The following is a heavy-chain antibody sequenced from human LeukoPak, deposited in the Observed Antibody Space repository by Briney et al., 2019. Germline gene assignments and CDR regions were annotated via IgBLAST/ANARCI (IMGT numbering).Heavy chain of an antibody. V-gene: IGHV1-8*01. CDR2: MNPNSGNT. D-gene: IGHD4-23*01. Sequence: ASVKVSCKASGYTFTSYDINWVRQATGQGLEWMGWMNPNSGNTGYAQKFQDRVTMTRNTSISTAYMELSSLRSEDTAVYYCARGVTTVATHLFDYWGQGTLVAVSS. CDR3: ARGVTTVATHLFDY. CDR1: GYTFTSYD. J-gene: IGHJ4*02.